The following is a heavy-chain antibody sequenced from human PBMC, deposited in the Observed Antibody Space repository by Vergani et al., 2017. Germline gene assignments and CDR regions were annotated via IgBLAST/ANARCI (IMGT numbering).Heavy chain of an antibody. CDR3: ASKPYSSSWYNWFDP. D-gene: IGHD6-13*01. V-gene: IGHV3-7*01. CDR2: IKLDGSEK. CDR1: GFPFSNYW. J-gene: IGHJ5*02. Sequence: EVQLVESGGGLVRPGGSLRLSCAASGFPFSNYWMTWVCQAPGKGLEWVANIKLDGSEKYYVDSMKGRFTIARDNAKNSLYLQMNSLRAEDTAMYYCASKPYSSSWYNWFDPWGQGTLVTVSS.